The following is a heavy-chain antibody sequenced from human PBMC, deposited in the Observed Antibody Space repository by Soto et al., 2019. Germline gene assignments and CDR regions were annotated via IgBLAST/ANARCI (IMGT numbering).Heavy chain of an antibody. CDR2: IYYSGST. V-gene: IGHV4-59*08. Sequence: SETLSLTCTVSGGSISSYYWSWIRQPPGKGLEWIGYIYYSGSTNYNPSLKSRVTISVDTSKNQFSLKLSSVTAADTAVYYCARHKVTYYYDSSGYYFDYWGQGTLVTVSS. J-gene: IGHJ4*02. CDR3: ARHKVTYYYDSSGYYFDY. CDR1: GGSISSYY. D-gene: IGHD3-22*01.